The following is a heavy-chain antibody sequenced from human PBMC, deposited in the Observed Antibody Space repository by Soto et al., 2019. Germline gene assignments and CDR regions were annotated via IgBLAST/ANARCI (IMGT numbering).Heavy chain of an antibody. J-gene: IGHJ4*02. CDR2: IYWDDDE. Sequence: QITLKESGPTLVKPTQTLTLTCSFSGFSLTTDGVGVGWVRQPPGEALEWLALIYWDDDERYSPSLKTRLTSTKDPTKNQVVLIMTHMAPVDTATYYCAHSRNLITEDAQVGDFDYWGQGTLVTVSS. D-gene: IGHD3-10*01. CDR1: GFSLTTDGVG. V-gene: IGHV2-5*02. CDR3: AHSRNLITEDAQVGDFDY.